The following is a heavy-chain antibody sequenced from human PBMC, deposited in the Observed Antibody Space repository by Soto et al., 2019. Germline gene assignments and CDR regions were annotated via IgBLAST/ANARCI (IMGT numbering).Heavy chain of an antibody. D-gene: IGHD6-13*01. CDR3: ARARIAAAATKWFDP. CDR1: GGSISSYY. Sequence: QVQLQESGPGLVKPSETLSLTCTVSGGSISSYYWSWIRQPPGKGLEWIGYIYYSGSTNYNPSLKSRVTISVDTSKNQFSLKLSSVTAADTAVYYCARARIAAAATKWFDPWGQGTLVTVSS. J-gene: IGHJ5*02. CDR2: IYYSGST. V-gene: IGHV4-59*01.